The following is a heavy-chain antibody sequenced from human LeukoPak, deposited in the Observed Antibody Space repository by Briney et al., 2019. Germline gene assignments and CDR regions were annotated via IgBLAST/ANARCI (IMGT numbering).Heavy chain of an antibody. D-gene: IGHD6-13*01. CDR3: AAASAFSSSWRS. V-gene: IGHV3-48*01. CDR1: GLSFSSYN. Sequence: GGSLRLSCTAAGLSFSSYNMNWVRQAPGKGPEWVAYITANNTTKYYADSVKGRFTISRDNAKKSLFLQMNSLRAEDTAVYYCAAASAFSSSWRSWGQGTVVTVSS. J-gene: IGHJ5*02. CDR2: ITANNTTK.